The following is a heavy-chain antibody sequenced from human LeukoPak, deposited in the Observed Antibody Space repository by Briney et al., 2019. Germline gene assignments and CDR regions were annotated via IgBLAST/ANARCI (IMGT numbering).Heavy chain of an antibody. V-gene: IGHV4-39*07. D-gene: IGHD3-16*01. J-gene: IGHJ6*03. Sequence: SETLSLTCSVSGGSISLSYYYWGWIRQPPGKALEWIGSVYYSGTTSYNPSLKSRVTVSVDTSKNQFSLKLSSVTAADTAVYYCARDSMITFGGTHYMDVWGKGTTVTVSS. CDR3: ARDSMITFGGTHYMDV. CDR1: GGSISLSYYY. CDR2: VYYSGTT.